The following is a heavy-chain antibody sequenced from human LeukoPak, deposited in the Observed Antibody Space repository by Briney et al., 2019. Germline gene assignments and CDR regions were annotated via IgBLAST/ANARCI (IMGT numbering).Heavy chain of an antibody. CDR1: GGYISSSSYY. J-gene: IGHJ6*03. CDR3: ARLRTPRIAVAGKRVPSYYYYYMDV. V-gene: IGHV4-39*01. D-gene: IGHD6-19*01. Sequence: SETLSLTCTVSGGYISSSSYYWGWIRQPPGKGLEWIGSIYYSGSTYYNPSLKSRVTISVDTSKNQFSLKLSSVTAADTAVYYCARLRTPRIAVAGKRVPSYYYYYMDVWGKGTTVTISS. CDR2: IYYSGST.